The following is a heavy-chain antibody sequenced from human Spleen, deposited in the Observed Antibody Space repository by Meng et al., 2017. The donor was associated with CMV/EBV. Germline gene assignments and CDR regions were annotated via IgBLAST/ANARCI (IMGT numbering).Heavy chain of an antibody. CDR3: AKDTGHVNSPLAAFDI. CDR2: IIPMLHIL. J-gene: IGHJ3*02. D-gene: IGHD2-15*01. Sequence: DSLSSYTIAWVRQAPGQGLEWMGRIIPMLHILNYAQNFQGRLTITADISTNTSYMELNSLTSDDTAMYFCAKDTGHVNSPLAAFDIWGQGTMVTVSS. V-gene: IGHV1-69*02. CDR1: DSLSSYT.